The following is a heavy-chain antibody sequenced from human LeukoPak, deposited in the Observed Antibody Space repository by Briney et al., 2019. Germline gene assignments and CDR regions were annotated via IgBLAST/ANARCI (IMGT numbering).Heavy chain of an antibody. CDR3: ATEYTDHWYTDGQY. V-gene: IGHV3-7*01. J-gene: IGHJ1*01. D-gene: IGHD6-13*01. Sequence: WVRQPPGKGLEWMANIKKDGSGQYYLDSVKGRFTISRDNAKNSVYLQMNSLRSEDTAVYYCATEYTDHWYTDGQYWGQGTLVTVSS. CDR2: IKKDGSGQ.